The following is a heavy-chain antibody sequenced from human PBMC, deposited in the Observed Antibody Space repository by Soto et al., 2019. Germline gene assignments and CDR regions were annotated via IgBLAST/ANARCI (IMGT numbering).Heavy chain of an antibody. V-gene: IGHV3-48*03. J-gene: IGHJ3*02. D-gene: IGHD5-12*01. CDR3: ARALGYSGYDIDAFDI. CDR2: ISSSGSTI. CDR1: GFTFSSYE. Sequence: EVQLVESGGGLVQPGGSLRLSCAASGFTFSSYEMNWVRQAPGKGLEWVSYISSSGSTIYYADSVKGRFTISRDNAKNSLYLQMNSLRAEDTAVYYCARALGYSGYDIDAFDIWGQGTMVTVSS.